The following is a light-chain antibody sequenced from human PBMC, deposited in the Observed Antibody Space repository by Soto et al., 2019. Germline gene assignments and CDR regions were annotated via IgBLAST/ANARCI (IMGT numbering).Light chain of an antibody. CDR1: TGAVTSGHY. V-gene: IGLV7-46*01. J-gene: IGLJ2*01. CDR3: LLSYSGARAGVV. CDR2: DTS. Sequence: QAVVTQEPSLTVSPGGTVTLTCGSSTGAVTSGHYPYWFQQKPGQAPRTLIYDTSNKHSWTPARFSGSLLGGKAALTLSGAQPEDDAEYYCLLSYSGARAGVVFGGGTKVTVL.